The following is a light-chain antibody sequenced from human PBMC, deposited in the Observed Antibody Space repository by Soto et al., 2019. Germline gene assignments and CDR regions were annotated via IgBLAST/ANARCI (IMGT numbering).Light chain of an antibody. CDR2: GAS. CDR1: QSVSSSY. V-gene: IGKV3-20*01. Sequence: EIVLTQSPGTLSLSPGERATLSCRASQSVSSSYLAWYQQKPGQAPRLLIYGASSRATGIPDRFSGSGSGTDFTLTISRLEPEDCAVYYCQQYGSSPQINFSQGTRLEIK. J-gene: IGKJ5*01. CDR3: QQYGSSPQIN.